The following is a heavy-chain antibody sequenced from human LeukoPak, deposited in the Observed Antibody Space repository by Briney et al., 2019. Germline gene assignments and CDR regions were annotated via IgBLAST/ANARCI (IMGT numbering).Heavy chain of an antibody. J-gene: IGHJ4*02. CDR2: IYTVGSTT. CDR3: ARIREYHFDY. Sequence: GGSLRLSCAAPGFTFSSYSMNWVRQAPGKGLEWVSYIYTVGSTTYYADSVKGRFTISRDNAKNSLYLQMNSLRAEDTAVYYCARIREYHFDYWGQGTLVTVSS. CDR1: GFTFSSYS. V-gene: IGHV3-48*01. D-gene: IGHD2-2*01.